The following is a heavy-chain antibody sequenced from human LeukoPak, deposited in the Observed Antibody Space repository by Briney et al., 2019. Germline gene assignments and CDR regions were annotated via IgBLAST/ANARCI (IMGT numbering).Heavy chain of an antibody. V-gene: IGHV4-38-2*02. D-gene: IGHD1-26*01. CDR3: ARGQVSGSYRNNWFDP. J-gene: IGHJ5*02. CDR2: IYHSGST. CDR1: GYTISTGYY. Sequence: PSETLSLTCTVSGYTISTGYYWGWIRQPPGKGLEWIGSIYHSGSTFYNPSLNSRLTMSVDTSKNSFSLKLSSVTAADTAVYYCARGQVSGSYRNNWFDPWGQGTLVTVSS.